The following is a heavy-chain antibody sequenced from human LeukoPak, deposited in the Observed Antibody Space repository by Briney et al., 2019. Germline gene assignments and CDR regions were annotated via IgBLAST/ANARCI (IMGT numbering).Heavy chain of an antibody. CDR1: GYSISSGVY. V-gene: IGHV4-38-2*01. CDR2: VDHSVST. D-gene: IGHD5/OR15-5a*01. J-gene: IGHJ6*03. CDR3: PRVYGGYYYYTDV. Sequence: PSETLSLTCVVSGYSISSGVYWGCLRPPPGKGLEWIGSVDHSVSTYSNPSLKSRVTTSEDTPKKHFSLKLRAVTAAALPLYYVPRVYGGYYYYTDVWGKGTTVTVSS.